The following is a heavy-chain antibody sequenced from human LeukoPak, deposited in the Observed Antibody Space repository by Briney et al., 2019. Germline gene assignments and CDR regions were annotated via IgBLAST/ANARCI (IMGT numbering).Heavy chain of an antibody. CDR3: ASGLLTGYPIDY. V-gene: IGHV4-34*01. D-gene: IGHD3-9*01. CDR2: INHSGST. CDR1: GGSFSGYY. Sequence: SETLSLTCAVYGGSFSGYYWSWIRQPPGKGLEWIGEINHSGSTNYNPSLESRVTISVDTSKNQFSLKLSSVTAADTAVYYCASGLLTGYPIDYWGQGTLVTVSS. J-gene: IGHJ4*02.